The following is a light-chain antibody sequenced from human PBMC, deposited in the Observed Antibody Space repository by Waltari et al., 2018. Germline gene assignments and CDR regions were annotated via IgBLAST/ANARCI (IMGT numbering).Light chain of an antibody. CDR2: GVS. J-gene: IGLJ2*01. CDR3: CSYTTSSTLV. CDR1: SSDVGGYNY. V-gene: IGLV2-14*01. Sequence: QSAPTQPPSVSGSPGQSVTISCTGTSSDVGGYNYVSWYQQHPDKAPKLMIYGVSNRPSGVSDRFSGSKSGNTASLTISGLQAEDEADYYCCSYTTSSTLVFGGGTRLTVL.